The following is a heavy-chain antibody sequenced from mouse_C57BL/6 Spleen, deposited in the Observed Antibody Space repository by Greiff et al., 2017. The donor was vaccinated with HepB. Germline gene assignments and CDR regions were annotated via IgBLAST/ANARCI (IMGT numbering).Heavy chain of an antibody. V-gene: IGHV1-22*01. CDR2: INPNNGGT. Sequence: VQLQQSGPELVKPGASVKMSCKASGYTFTDYNMHWVKQSPGESLEWIGYINPNNGGTSYNPKFKGKATLTVDKSSSTAYLELRSLTSEDSAVYYCARTGLYCSSPLFAYWGQGTLVTVSA. CDR1: GYTFTDYN. J-gene: IGHJ3*01. CDR3: ARTGLYCSSPLFAY. D-gene: IGHD1-1*01.